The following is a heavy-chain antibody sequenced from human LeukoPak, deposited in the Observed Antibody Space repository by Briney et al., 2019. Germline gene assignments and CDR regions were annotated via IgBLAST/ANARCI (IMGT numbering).Heavy chain of an antibody. CDR1: GFTFSSYS. D-gene: IGHD3-22*01. V-gene: IGHV3-21*04. CDR3: ARVDSSEAFDI. CDR2: ISSSSSYI. Sequence: GGSLRLSCAASGFTFSSYSMNWVRQAPGKGLEWVSSISSSSSYIYYADSVKGRFTISRDNAKNSLYLQMNSLRAEDTAVYYCARVDSSEAFDIWGQGTMVTVSS. J-gene: IGHJ3*02.